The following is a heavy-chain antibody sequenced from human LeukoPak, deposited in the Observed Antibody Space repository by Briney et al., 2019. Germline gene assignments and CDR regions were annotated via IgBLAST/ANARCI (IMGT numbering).Heavy chain of an antibody. CDR2: MNPNSGNT. V-gene: IGHV1-8*02. CDR1: GYTFSTYD. Sequence: ASVRVSCKPSGYTFSTYDINWVRQATGQGLEWMGWMNPNSGNTGYAQKFQGRVTMTRNTSISTAYMELSSLRSEDTAVYYCAGTRGYGDYDWGQGTLVTVSS. J-gene: IGHJ4*02. CDR3: AGTRGYGDYD. D-gene: IGHD4-17*01.